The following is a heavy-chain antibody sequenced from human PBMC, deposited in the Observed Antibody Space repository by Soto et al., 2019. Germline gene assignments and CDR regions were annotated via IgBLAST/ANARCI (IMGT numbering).Heavy chain of an antibody. CDR2: IIPIFGTA. CDR1: GGTFSSYA. V-gene: IGHV1-69*13. Sequence: ASVKVSCKASGGTFSSYAISWVRQAPGQGLEWMGGIIPIFGTANYAQKFQGRVTITADESTSTAYMELSSLRSEDTAVYYCARQHYYDSSGYYFDYWGQGTLVIVSA. CDR3: ARQHYYDSSGYYFDY. D-gene: IGHD3-22*01. J-gene: IGHJ4*02.